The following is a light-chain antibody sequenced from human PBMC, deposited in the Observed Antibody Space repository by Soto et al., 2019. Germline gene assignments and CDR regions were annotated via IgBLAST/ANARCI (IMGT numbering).Light chain of an antibody. CDR3: SSFTSSTTLL. CDR1: MRDVGAYNL. Sequence: QSVLTQPASVSGSAGQSITISCSGTMRDVGAYNLVSWYQQHPGTAPKLIIYAVTDRPSGVADRFSGSKSGDTASLTISGLQAEDEAHYYCSSFTSSTTLLFGGGTKLTVL. V-gene: IGLV2-14*01. CDR2: AVT. J-gene: IGLJ2*01.